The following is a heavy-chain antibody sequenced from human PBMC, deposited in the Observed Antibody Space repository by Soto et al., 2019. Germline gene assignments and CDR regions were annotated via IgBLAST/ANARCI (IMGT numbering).Heavy chain of an antibody. CDR1: GGTFSSYA. J-gene: IGHJ4*02. Sequence: AVKVSCKASGGTFSSYAMSWVRQAPGQGLEWIGGIIPIFGTANCAQHFQGRVTITADESTSTAYKELSSLRSEDTAMYYCARDGAPLYGDLRIHWGQGTLVTVSS. CDR3: ARDGAPLYGDLRIH. CDR2: IIPIFGTA. V-gene: IGHV1-69*13. D-gene: IGHD4-17*01.